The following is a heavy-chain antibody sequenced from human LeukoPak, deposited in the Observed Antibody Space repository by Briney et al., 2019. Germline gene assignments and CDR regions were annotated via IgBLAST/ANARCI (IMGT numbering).Heavy chain of an antibody. J-gene: IGHJ4*02. Sequence: AGSLSCSCAASRFSCNSYAMSWLRPAPGNGRERGSVIGGSIGITYYVDTVKGRFTISGDNSKGTLYLQMSSLRAEDTAVYYCARNENSGWGYFDYWGQGTLVTVSS. CDR2: IGGSIGIT. V-gene: IGHV3-23*01. CDR3: ARNENSGWGYFDY. CDR1: RFSCNSYA. D-gene: IGHD6-25*01.